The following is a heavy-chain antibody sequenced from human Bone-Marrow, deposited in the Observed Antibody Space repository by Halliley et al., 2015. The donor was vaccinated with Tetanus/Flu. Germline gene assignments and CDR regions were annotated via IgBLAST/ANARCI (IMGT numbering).Heavy chain of an antibody. V-gene: IGHV1-69*01. Sequence: QLVQSGAEVKKPGSSVKVSCKASGGAFSTSPISWVRQAPGQGLEWMGGIIPIFRTTDYAQKFQGRVRITAGESTSTAYMELSSLRSEDRAVYYCATSSGGVSSAYFDNWFDPWGQGTLVSVSS. J-gene: IGHJ5*02. CDR2: IIPIFRTT. CDR1: GGAFSTSP. CDR3: ATSSGGVSSAYFDNWFDP. D-gene: IGHD3-22*01.